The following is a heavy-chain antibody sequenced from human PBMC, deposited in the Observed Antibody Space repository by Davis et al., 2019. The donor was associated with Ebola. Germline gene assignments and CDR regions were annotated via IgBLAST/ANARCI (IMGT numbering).Heavy chain of an antibody. V-gene: IGHV4-34*01. D-gene: IGHD6-13*01. CDR3: ARGPSIAAWDY. Sequence: MPGGSLRLSCAVYGGSFSGYYWSWIRQPPGKGLEWIGEINHSGSTNYNPSLKSRVTISVDTSKNQFSLKLSSVTAADTAVYYCARGPSIAAWDYWGQGTLVTVSS. J-gene: IGHJ4*02. CDR1: GGSFSGYY. CDR2: INHSGST.